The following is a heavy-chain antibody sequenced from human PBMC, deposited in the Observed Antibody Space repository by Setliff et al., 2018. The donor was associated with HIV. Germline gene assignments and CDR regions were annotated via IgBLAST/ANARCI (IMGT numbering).Heavy chain of an antibody. CDR3: ARAYFGSGIYY. D-gene: IGHD3-10*01. CDR1: GDSISSYS. CDR2: IFSSGST. J-gene: IGHJ4*02. Sequence: SETLSLTCTVSGDSISSYSWNWIRQSPGGGLEWIGFIFSSGSTKYNPSLQSRVTMSIDTSKNQFSLRLTSVTAADTAVYYCARAYFGSGIYYWGQGTLVTVSS. V-gene: IGHV4-4*09.